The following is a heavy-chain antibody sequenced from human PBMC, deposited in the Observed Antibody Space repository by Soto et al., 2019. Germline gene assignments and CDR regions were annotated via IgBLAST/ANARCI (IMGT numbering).Heavy chain of an antibody. D-gene: IGHD2-2*01. V-gene: IGHV3-23*01. CDR3: AKARCSTSNCYVPDY. J-gene: IGHJ4*02. CDR1: GFTFSTYT. Sequence: GGSLRLSCAASGFTFSTYTMSWVRRAPGKGLEWVLTINGGGGSPSYADSVQGRFTISRDNPKNTLYLQLNSLTVDDTATYYCAKARCSTSNCYVPDYWGQGAPVTVSS. CDR2: INGGGGSP.